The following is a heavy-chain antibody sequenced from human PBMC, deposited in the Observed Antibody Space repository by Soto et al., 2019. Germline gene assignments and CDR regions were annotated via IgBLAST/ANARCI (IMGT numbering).Heavy chain of an antibody. V-gene: IGHV4-30-4*01. Sequence: QVQLQESGPGLVKPSQTLSLTCTVSGGSISSGDYYWSWIRQPPGKGLEWIGYIYYSGSTYYNPSLKSRVTISVDTSKNQFSLKLSSVTAADTVVYYCAREVYDILTGYPYYFDYWGQGTLVTVSS. CDR3: AREVYDILTGYPYYFDY. CDR2: IYYSGST. CDR1: GGSISSGDYY. J-gene: IGHJ4*02. D-gene: IGHD3-9*01.